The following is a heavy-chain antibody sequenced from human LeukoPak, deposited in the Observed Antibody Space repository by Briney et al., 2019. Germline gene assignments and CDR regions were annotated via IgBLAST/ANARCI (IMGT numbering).Heavy chain of an antibody. CDR3: ARGRGGGWHHFPPDY. CDR1: GYSISSGYY. V-gene: IGHV4-38-2*01. CDR2: IYRSGTT. J-gene: IGHJ4*02. D-gene: IGHD6-19*01. Sequence: SETLSLTCAISGYSISSGYYWGWIRQPPGKGLEWIGAIYRSGTTYYNPSLKSRVTISVDTSKNQFSLKLSSVTAADTAVYYCARGRGGGWHHFPPDYWGQGTLVTVSS.